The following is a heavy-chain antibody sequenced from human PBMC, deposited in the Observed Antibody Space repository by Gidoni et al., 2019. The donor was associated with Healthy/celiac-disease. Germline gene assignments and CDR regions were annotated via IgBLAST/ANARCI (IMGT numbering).Heavy chain of an antibody. CDR2: IYYSGST. D-gene: IGHD1-26*01. Sequence: QLQLQESCPGLVKPSETLSLTCTVSGGSISSSSYYWGWIRQPPGKGLEWIGSIYYSGSTYYNPSLKSRVTISVDTSKNQFSLKLSSVTAADTAVYYCARQSDGEATDYWGQGTLVTVSS. CDR1: GGSISSSSYY. V-gene: IGHV4-39*01. CDR3: ARQSDGEATDY. J-gene: IGHJ4*02.